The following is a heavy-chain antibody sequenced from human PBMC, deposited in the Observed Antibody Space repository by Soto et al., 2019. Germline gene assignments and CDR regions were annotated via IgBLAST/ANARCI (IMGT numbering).Heavy chain of an antibody. V-gene: IGHV3-30*18. Sequence: SLRLSCAASGFTFSSYGMHWVRQAPGKGLEWVAVISYDGSNKYYADSVKGRFTISRDNSKNTLYLQMNSLRAEDTAVYYCAKDVLWDYGDSYYYYYYGMDVWGQGTTVTVSS. D-gene: IGHD4-17*01. CDR2: ISYDGSNK. CDR3: AKDVLWDYGDSYYYYYYGMDV. J-gene: IGHJ6*02. CDR1: GFTFSSYG.